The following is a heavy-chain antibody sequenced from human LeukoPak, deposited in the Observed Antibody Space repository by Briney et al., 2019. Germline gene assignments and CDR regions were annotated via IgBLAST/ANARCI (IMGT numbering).Heavy chain of an antibody. CDR2: INHSGST. CDR1: GGSFSGYY. J-gene: IGHJ4*02. Sequence: KPSETLSLTCAVYGGSFSGYYWSWIRQPPGKGLEWIGEINHSGSTNYNPSLKSRVTISVDTSKNQFSLKLSSVTAADTAVYYCARRYGDYVAFDYWGQGTLVTVSS. D-gene: IGHD4-17*01. CDR3: ARRYGDYVAFDY. V-gene: IGHV4-34*01.